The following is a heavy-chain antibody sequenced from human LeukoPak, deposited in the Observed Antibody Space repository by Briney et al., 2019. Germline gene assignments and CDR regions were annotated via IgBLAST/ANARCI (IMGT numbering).Heavy chain of an antibody. CDR2: INPNSGGT. CDR1: GYTFTGYY. J-gene: IGHJ4*02. D-gene: IGHD2-15*01. CDR3: ARATPDIVVVVAATYYFDY. Sequence: ASVNVSCKASGYTFTGYYMHWVRQAPGQGLEWMGWINPNSGGTNYAQKFQGWVTMTRDTSISTAYMELSRLRSDDTAVYYCARATPDIVVVVAATYYFDYWGQGTLVTVSS. V-gene: IGHV1-2*04.